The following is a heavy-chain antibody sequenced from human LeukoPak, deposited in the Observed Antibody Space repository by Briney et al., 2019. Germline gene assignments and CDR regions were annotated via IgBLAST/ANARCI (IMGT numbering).Heavy chain of an antibody. Sequence: SETLSLTCTVSGGSISSYYWSWIRQPAGKGLEWIGRIYTSGSTNYNPSLKSRVTMSVDTSKNQFSLKLSSVTAADTAVYYCARDTYYDYVWGSYREYYFDYWGQGTLVTVSS. J-gene: IGHJ4*02. CDR3: ARDTYYDYVWGSYREYYFDY. V-gene: IGHV4-4*07. CDR2: IYTSGST. CDR1: GGSISSYY. D-gene: IGHD3-16*02.